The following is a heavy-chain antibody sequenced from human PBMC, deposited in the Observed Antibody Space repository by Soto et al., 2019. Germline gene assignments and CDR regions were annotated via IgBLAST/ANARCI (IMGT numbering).Heavy chain of an antibody. V-gene: IGHV1-3*01. CDR3: ARPHFSSSYYFDY. J-gene: IGHJ4*02. CDR2: INAGNGNT. CDR1: GYTFTRYA. D-gene: IGHD6-13*01. Sequence: QVQLVQSGAEVKKPGASVKVSFKASGYTFTRYAMHWVRQAPGQGLEWMGWINAGNGNTKYSQKFQGRVTITRDTSASTAYMELSSLRSEDTAVYYCARPHFSSSYYFDYWGQGTLVTVSS.